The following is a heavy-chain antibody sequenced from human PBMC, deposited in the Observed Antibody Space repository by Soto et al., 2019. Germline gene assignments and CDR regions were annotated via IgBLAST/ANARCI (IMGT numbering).Heavy chain of an antibody. CDR1: GGSFSGYY. CDR2: INHSGST. Sequence: QVQLQQWGAGLLKPSETLSLTCAVYGGSFSGYYWSWIRQPPGKGLEWIGEINHSGSTNYNPSLKSRVTIPVDTSKNQFSLKLSSVTAADTAVYYCARDPLWFGEMGMDVWGQGTTVTVSS. D-gene: IGHD3-10*01. CDR3: ARDPLWFGEMGMDV. J-gene: IGHJ6*02. V-gene: IGHV4-34*01.